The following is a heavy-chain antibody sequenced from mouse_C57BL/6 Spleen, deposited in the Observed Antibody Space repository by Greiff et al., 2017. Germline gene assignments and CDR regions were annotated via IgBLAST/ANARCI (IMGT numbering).Heavy chain of an antibody. V-gene: IGHV5-16*01. J-gene: IGHJ1*03. CDR3: ARGGLGRKRYFDV. Sequence: EVMLVESEGGLVQPGSSMKLSCTASGFTFSDYYMAWVRQVPEKGLEWVANINYDGSSTYYLDSLKSRFIISRDNAKNILYLQMSSLKSEDTATYYCARGGLGRKRYFDVWGTGTTVTVSS. CDR1: GFTFSDYY. D-gene: IGHD4-1*01. CDR2: INYDGSST.